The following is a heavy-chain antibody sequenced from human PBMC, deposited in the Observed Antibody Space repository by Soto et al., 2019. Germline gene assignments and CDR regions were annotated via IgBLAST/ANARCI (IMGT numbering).Heavy chain of an antibody. CDR3: TRDLAPGIPRGLDV. Sequence: GGSLRLSCAASGFIFSKYWISWVRQAPGKGLEWVANIKQDGSEKWYVDSVQGRFTISGDDSKNSLYLQMNSLKTEDTAIYYCTRDLAPGIPRGLDVWGQGITVTVSS. D-gene: IGHD2-21*02. J-gene: IGHJ6*02. CDR1: GFIFSKYW. CDR2: IKQDGSEK. V-gene: IGHV3-7*03.